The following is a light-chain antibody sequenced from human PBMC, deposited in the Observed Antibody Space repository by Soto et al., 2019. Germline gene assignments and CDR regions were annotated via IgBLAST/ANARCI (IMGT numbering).Light chain of an antibody. CDR2: GAS. J-gene: IGKJ2*01. V-gene: IGKV3-20*01. CDR3: QQYVTSPYT. CDR1: QGVSSY. Sequence: EIVLTQSPGNLSLSPGERATLSCRASQGVSSYFAWYQQKPGQAPRLLIYGASSRATGIPDRFSGSGSGTDFTLTISRLEPEDFAVYYCQQYVTSPYTFGQGTKLEIK.